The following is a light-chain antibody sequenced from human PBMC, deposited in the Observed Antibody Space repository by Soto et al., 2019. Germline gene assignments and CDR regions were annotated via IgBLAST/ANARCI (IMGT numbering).Light chain of an antibody. CDR2: DVS. J-gene: IGLJ1*01. Sequence: QSVLTQPASVSGSPGQSITISCTGTSSDAGGYNYVSWYQQHPGKAPKLMIYDVSNRPSGVSNRFSGSKSGNTASLTISGLLAEDEADYYCSSYTSSSTPYVFGTGTKVTVL. CDR3: SSYTSSSTPYV. CDR1: SSDAGGYNY. V-gene: IGLV2-14*01.